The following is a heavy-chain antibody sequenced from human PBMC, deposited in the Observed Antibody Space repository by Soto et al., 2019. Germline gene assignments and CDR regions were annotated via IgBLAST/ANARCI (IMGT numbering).Heavy chain of an antibody. CDR2: IYYSGST. J-gene: IGHJ5*02. CDR1: GGSISSGGYY. Sequence: QVQLQESGPGLVKPSQTLSLTCTVSGGSISSGGYYWSWIRQHPGKGLEWIGYIYYSGSTYYNPSLKSRVTISVDTSKNQFSLKLSSVTAVDTAVYYCARRSIAAAGWWFDPWGQGTLVTVSS. CDR3: ARRSIAAAGWWFDP. D-gene: IGHD6-13*01. V-gene: IGHV4-31*03.